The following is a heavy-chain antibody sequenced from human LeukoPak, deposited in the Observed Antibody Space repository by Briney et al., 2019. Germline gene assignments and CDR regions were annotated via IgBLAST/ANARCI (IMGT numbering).Heavy chain of an antibody. D-gene: IGHD4-17*01. CDR3: ARDKLNGDSRFDF. CDR1: GFTFSDYW. V-gene: IGHV3-7*03. Sequence: GGSLRLSCEASGFTFSDYWMSWVRQAPGKGLEWVANIKKDGGERYYVDSVKGRFTISRDNAKNSLYLQMNSLRGEDTAVYYCARDKLNGDSRFDFWGQGTLVTVSS. J-gene: IGHJ4*02. CDR2: IKKDGGER.